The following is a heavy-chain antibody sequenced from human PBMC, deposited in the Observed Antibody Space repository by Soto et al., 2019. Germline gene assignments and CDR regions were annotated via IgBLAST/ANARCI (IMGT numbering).Heavy chain of an antibody. V-gene: IGHV3-23*01. CDR3: ARDAGYSSGWYHPATYYFDY. CDR2: ISGSGGST. J-gene: IGHJ4*02. CDR1: GFTFSSDA. D-gene: IGHD6-19*01. Sequence: PGGSLRLSYAASGFTFSSDAMTWVRQAPGKGLEWVSAISGSGGSTYYADSVKGRFTISRDNSKNTLYLQMNSLRAEDTAVYYCARDAGYSSGWYHPATYYFDYWGQGTLVTVSS.